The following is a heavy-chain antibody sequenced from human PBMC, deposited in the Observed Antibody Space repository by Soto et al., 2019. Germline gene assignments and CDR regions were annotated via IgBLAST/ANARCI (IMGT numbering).Heavy chain of an antibody. V-gene: IGHV3-7*04. CDR2: IRQDSVDE. D-gene: IGHD6-19*01. Sequence: EVQLVESGGGLVQSGGSLRLSCAASGFTFSAYWMTWVRQAPGKGLEWVANIRQDSVDEYYVDSVRGRFTISRDNAKKSVYLHMNSLRAADTALYYCARGGGAVGGHIDYGGQGTLVTVSS. CDR3: ARGGGAVGGHIDY. CDR1: GFTFSAYW. J-gene: IGHJ4*02.